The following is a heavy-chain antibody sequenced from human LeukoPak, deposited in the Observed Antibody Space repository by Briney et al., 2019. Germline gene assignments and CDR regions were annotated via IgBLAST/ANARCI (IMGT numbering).Heavy chain of an antibody. CDR2: IKQDVNEK. CDR1: GLTFNSYW. CDR3: ARESRGYDILTGKYHRGYYSYYMDV. Sequence: GGSLRLSCAASGLTFNSYWMSWVRQAPGKGLEWVANIKQDVNEKYYVDSVKGRFTISRDNAKNSLYLQMNSLRAEDTAVYYCARESRGYDILTGKYHRGYYSYYMDVWGKGTTVTVSS. J-gene: IGHJ6*03. V-gene: IGHV3-7*01. D-gene: IGHD3-9*01.